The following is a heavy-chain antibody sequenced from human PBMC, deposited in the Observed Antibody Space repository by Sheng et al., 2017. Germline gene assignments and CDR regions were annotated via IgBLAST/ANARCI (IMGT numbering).Heavy chain of an antibody. V-gene: IGHV3-23*04. CDR2: ISGSGGST. CDR1: GFTFSSYA. CDR3: AKDFSYYYGSGSYGAFDI. Sequence: EVQLVESGGGLVQPGGSLRLSCAASGFTFSSYAMSWVRQAPGKGLEWVSAISGSGGSTYYADSVKGRFTIFRDNSKNTLYLQMNSLRAEDTAVYYCAKDFSYYYGSGSYGAFDIWGQGTMVTVSS. J-gene: IGHJ3*02. D-gene: IGHD3-10*01.